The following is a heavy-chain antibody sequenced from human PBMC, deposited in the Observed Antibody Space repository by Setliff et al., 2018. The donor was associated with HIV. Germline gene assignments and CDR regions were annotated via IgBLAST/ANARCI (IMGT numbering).Heavy chain of an antibody. CDR2: ISTNNGNT. D-gene: IGHD3-22*01. CDR3: AINNYYDSSSYSSPFDY. Sequence: GASVKVSCKTSGYTFTNYGISWVRQAPGQGLEWMGWISTNNGNTIYAQKLQGRVTMTTDTSTTTGYMELRSLRSDDTAVYYCAINNYYDSSSYSSPFDYWGQGTLVTVSS. V-gene: IGHV1-18*01. J-gene: IGHJ4*02. CDR1: GYTFTNYG.